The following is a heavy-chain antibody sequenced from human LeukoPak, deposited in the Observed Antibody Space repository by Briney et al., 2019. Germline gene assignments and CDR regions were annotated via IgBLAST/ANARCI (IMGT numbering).Heavy chain of an antibody. CDR1: GGTFSSYA. Sequence: GSSVKVSCKASGGTFSSYAISWVRQAPGQGLEWMGGIIPIFGTANYAQRFQGRVTITADESTSTAYMELSSLRSEDTAMYYCARHGSSTSPNWFDPWGQGTLVTVSS. CDR2: IIPIFGTA. D-gene: IGHD2-2*01. J-gene: IGHJ5*02. V-gene: IGHV1-69*01. CDR3: ARHGSSTSPNWFDP.